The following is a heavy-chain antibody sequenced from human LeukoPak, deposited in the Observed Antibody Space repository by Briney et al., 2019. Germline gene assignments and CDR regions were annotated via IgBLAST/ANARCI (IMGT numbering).Heavy chain of an antibody. Sequence: SETLSLTCTVSGGSISSGFYCWSWIRQPAGKGLEWIGRIYTSGSTNYNPSLKSRVSTSVDTSKNQFSLKLSSVTAADAAVYYCARGKYYYGSGTYYARSYDWYFDLWGRGTLVTLSS. CDR1: GGSISSGFYC. J-gene: IGHJ2*01. D-gene: IGHD3-10*01. V-gene: IGHV4-61*02. CDR2: IYTSGST. CDR3: ARGKYYYGSGTYYARSYDWYFDL.